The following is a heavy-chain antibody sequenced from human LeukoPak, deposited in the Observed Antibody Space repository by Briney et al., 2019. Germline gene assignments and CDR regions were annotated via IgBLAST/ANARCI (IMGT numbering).Heavy chain of an antibody. V-gene: IGHV3-7*01. J-gene: IGHJ4*02. CDR1: GFIFSDYW. CDR2: MNEVGTKE. CDR3: ATRESSMARTH. D-gene: IGHD3-10*01. Sequence: GGSLRLSCAASGFIFSDYWMNWVRQVPGKGLEWVANMNEVGTKEDYVDSVRGRFTISRDNAKNTLYLQMNSLRAEDTALYYCATRESSMARTHWGQGTLVTVSS.